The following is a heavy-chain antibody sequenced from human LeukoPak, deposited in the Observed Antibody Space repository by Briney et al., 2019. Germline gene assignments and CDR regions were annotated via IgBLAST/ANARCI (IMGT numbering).Heavy chain of an antibody. V-gene: IGHV3-53*01. CDR3: ASRGEYTSESFQH. J-gene: IGHJ1*01. Sequence: GGSLRLSCATSGFSVSDKYMSWVRQAPGKGLEWVSVIYTGGDTYYADSVKGRFTISRDNSKDTVYLQMNSLRAEDTAVYYCASRGEYTSESFQHWGQGTLVTVSS. CDR2: IYTGGDT. D-gene: IGHD3-16*01. CDR1: GFSVSDKY.